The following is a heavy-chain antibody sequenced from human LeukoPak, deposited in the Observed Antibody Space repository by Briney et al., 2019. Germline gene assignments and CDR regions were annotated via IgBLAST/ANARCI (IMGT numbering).Heavy chain of an antibody. J-gene: IGHJ3*02. D-gene: IGHD6-19*01. V-gene: IGHV1-18*04. CDR1: GYTFTSYG. CDR3: ARDLAVAGTGDASDI. Sequence: ASVKVSCKASGYTFTSYGISWVRQAPGQGLEWMGWISAYNGNTNYAQKLQGRVTMTTDTSTSTAYMELRSLRSDDTAVYYCARDLAVAGTGDASDIWGQGTMVTVSS. CDR2: ISAYNGNT.